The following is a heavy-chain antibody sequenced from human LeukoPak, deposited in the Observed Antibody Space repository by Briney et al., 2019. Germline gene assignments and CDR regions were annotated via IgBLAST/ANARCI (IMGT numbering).Heavy chain of an antibody. V-gene: IGHV3-74*01. CDR1: GFTFSNYW. CDR2: IKSDGSST. D-gene: IGHD2/OR15-2a*01. Sequence: GGSLRLSCAASGFTFSNYWMHWVRQAPGKGLVWVSRIKSDGSSTTYADSVKGRFTISRDNAKNMVYLQMNSLRAEDTAVYYCARDPFYGGADFDCWVQGTLVTVPS. J-gene: IGHJ4*02. CDR3: ARDPFYGGADFDC.